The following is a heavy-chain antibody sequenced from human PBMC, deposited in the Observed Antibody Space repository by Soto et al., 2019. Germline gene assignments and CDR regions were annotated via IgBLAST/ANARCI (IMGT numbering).Heavy chain of an antibody. D-gene: IGHD3-22*01. CDR2: IDPSDSYT. CDR3: ARHYYDSSGYVLGGY. Sequence: PGESLKISCKGSGYSFTSYWITWVRQMPEKGLERMGRIDPSDSYTNYSPSFQGHVTISADKSISTAYLQWSSLKASDTAIYYCARHYYDSSGYVLGGYWGQGTLVTVSS. V-gene: IGHV5-10-1*01. J-gene: IGHJ4*02. CDR1: GYSFTSYW.